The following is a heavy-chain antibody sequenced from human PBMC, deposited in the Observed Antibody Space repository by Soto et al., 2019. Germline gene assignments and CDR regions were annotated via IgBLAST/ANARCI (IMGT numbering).Heavy chain of an antibody. CDR1: GGSISSYY. J-gene: IGHJ4*02. CDR2: IYYSGST. Sequence: SVSGGSISSYYWSWIRQPPGKGLEWIGYIYYSGSTNYNPSLKSRVTISVDTSKNQFSLKLSSVTAADTAVYYCARDSRHDFWSGYYYPTFDYWGQGTLVTVSS. CDR3: ARDSRHDFWSGYYYPTFDY. V-gene: IGHV4-59*01. D-gene: IGHD3-3*01.